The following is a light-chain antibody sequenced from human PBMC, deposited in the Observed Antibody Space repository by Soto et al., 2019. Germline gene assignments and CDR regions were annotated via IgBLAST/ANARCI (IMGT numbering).Light chain of an antibody. CDR3: CSYAGRYTYV. CDR1: SSDVGGYNY. V-gene: IGLV2-11*01. J-gene: IGLJ1*01. Sequence: QSALTQPRSVSGSPGQSVAISCTGTSSDVGGYNYVSWYQQHPGKAHKVMIFDVNKRPSGVPDRFSGSKSGNTASLTISGLQAEDEADYYCCSYAGRYTYVFGTGTKVTVL. CDR2: DVN.